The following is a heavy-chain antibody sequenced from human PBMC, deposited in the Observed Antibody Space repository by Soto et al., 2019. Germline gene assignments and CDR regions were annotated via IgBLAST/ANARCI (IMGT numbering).Heavy chain of an antibody. CDR3: ARDHSNYGGDPYYYGMDV. CDR2: IYYSGST. V-gene: IGHV4-31*03. Sequence: PSETLSLTCTVSGGPISSGGYYWSWIRQHPGKGLEWIGYIYYSGSTYYNPSLKSRVTISVDTSKNQFSLKLSSVTAADPAVYYCARDHSNYGGDPYYYGMDVWGQGTTVTVSS. J-gene: IGHJ6*02. D-gene: IGHD4-4*01. CDR1: GGPISSGGYY.